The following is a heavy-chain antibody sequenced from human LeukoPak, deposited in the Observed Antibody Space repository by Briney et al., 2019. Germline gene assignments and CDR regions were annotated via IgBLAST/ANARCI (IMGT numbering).Heavy chain of an antibody. V-gene: IGHV4-59*08. CDR1: GGSISGYY. D-gene: IGHD6-19*01. J-gene: IGHJ4*02. CDR2: VYHSGST. Sequence: PSETLSLTCTVSGGSISGYYWSWIRQPPGKGLEWIGYVYHSGSTNYNPSLKSRVTISVDTSKKQFSLRLSSVTAADTAVYYCARHTYNSGWYYFDYWGQGTLVTVSS. CDR3: ARHTYNSGWYYFDY.